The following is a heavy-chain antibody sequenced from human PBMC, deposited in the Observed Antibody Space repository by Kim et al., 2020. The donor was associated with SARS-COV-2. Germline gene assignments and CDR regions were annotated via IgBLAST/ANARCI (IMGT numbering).Heavy chain of an antibody. D-gene: IGHD3-22*01. Sequence: GGSLRLSCAASGFTFSSYEMNWVRQAPGKGLEWVSYISSSGSSIYYADSVKGRFTISRDNAKNSLYLQMNSLRAEDTAVYYCARGGSSGYYYRFDYWGQGTLVTVSS. V-gene: IGHV3-48*03. J-gene: IGHJ4*02. CDR2: ISSSGSSI. CDR1: GFTFSSYE. CDR3: ARGGSSGYYYRFDY.